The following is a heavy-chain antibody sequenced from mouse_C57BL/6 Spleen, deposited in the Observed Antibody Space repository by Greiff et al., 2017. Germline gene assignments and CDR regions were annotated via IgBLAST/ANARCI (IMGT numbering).Heavy chain of an antibody. CDR2: ISYDGSN. CDR1: GYSITSGYY. CDR3: ARRLLRDYFDY. D-gene: IGHD1-1*01. J-gene: IGHJ2*01. V-gene: IGHV3-6*01. Sequence: EVKLMESGPGLVKPSQSLSLTCSVTGYSITSGYYWNWIRQFPGNKLEWMGYISYDGSNNYNPSLKNRISITRDTSKNQFFLKLNSVTTEDTATYYCARRLLRDYFDYWGQGTTLTVSS.